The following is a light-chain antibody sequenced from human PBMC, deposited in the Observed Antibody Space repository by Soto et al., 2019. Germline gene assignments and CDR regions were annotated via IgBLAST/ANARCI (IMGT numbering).Light chain of an antibody. CDR2: RNN. CDR3: ATWDDSLKGFYV. Sequence: QSLLPQPPSASGTPGHGFTISCSGSTSNIGSNYVYWYQQLPGTAPKLLIYRNNQRPSGVPDRFSGSKSGTSASLAISGLRSDDEADYFCATWDDSLKGFYVFGTGTKVTVL. J-gene: IGLJ1*01. V-gene: IGLV1-47*01. CDR1: TSNIGSNY.